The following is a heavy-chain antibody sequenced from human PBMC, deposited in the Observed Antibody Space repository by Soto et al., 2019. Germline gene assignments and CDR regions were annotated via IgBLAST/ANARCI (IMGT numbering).Heavy chain of an antibody. Sequence: EVQLLESGGGLVQPGGSLRLSCAASGFTFSSYAMSWVRQAPGKGLEWVSAISGSGGSTYYADSVKGRFTISRDNSKNTLYLQMNSLRAEDTAVYYCAKDQGVGSDPNYDFWSGYPFRGAFDIWGQGTMVTVSS. V-gene: IGHV3-23*01. D-gene: IGHD3-3*01. CDR1: GFTFSSYA. CDR3: AKDQGVGSDPNYDFWSGYPFRGAFDI. J-gene: IGHJ3*02. CDR2: ISGSGGST.